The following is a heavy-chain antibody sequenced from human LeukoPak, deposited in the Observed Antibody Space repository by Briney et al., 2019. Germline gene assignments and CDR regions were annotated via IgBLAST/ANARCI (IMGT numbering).Heavy chain of an antibody. CDR2: INAGNGNT. V-gene: IGHV1-3*01. CDR1: GYTFTSYA. J-gene: IGHJ4*02. D-gene: IGHD3-22*01. Sequence: ASVKVSCKASGYTFTSYAMHWVRQAPGQRLECMGWINAGNGNTKYSQKFQGRVTITRDTSASTAYMELSSLRSEDTAVYYCARELADDYYDRSGYFSLGYWGQGTLVTVSS. CDR3: ARELADDYYDRSGYFSLGY.